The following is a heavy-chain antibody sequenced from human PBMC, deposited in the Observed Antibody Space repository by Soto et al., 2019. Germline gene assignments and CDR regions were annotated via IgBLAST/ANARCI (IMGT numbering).Heavy chain of an antibody. J-gene: IGHJ4*01. D-gene: IGHD2-2*01. CDR1: GFTFSNSA. V-gene: IGHV1-58*02. CDR3: VXCXXXSCYGKFDY. Sequence: XVYCKASGFTFSNSAIQWMRQARGERLEWIGWIVVGSGNTNYAQKIQERVTIIRDMSTSKSYMELSSLTSEDTAVYYCVXCXXXSCYGKFDYWG. CDR2: IVVGSGNT.